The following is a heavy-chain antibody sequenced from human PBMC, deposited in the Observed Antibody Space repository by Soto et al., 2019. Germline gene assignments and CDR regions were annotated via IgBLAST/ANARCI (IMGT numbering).Heavy chain of an antibody. CDR1: GDSVSSNSAA. Sequence: QVPLQQSGPGLMKPSQTLSLTCAISGDSVSSNSAAWNWIRQSPSGGLERLGRTYYKSRWYNDYAASVRRRITINPNTSQNQFSLPLNSVTPEDTAVYYCAGTTSLQWYYMDVWGKGTTVTVSS. J-gene: IGHJ6*03. CDR2: TYYKSRWYN. V-gene: IGHV6-1*01. D-gene: IGHD1-1*01. CDR3: AGTTSLQWYYMDV.